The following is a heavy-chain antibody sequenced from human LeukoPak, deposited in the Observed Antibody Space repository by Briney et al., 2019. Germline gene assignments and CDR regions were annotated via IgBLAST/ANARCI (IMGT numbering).Heavy chain of an antibody. D-gene: IGHD6-19*01. CDR1: GGSISSSTFF. V-gene: IGHV4-39*01. CDR2: IHYTGST. CDR3: ARPGSSGWAY. J-gene: IGHJ4*02. Sequence: SETLSLSCTVSGGSISSSTFFWGWIRQPPGKGLEWLGSIHYTGSTYFNPSLKSRVTISVDTSKNQCSLKLSAVTAADTAVYYCARPGSSGWAYWGQGTLVTVSS.